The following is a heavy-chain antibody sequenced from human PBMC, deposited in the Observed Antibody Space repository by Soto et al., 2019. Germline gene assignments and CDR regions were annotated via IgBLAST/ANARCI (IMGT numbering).Heavy chain of an antibody. D-gene: IGHD2-2*01. J-gene: IGHJ5*02. CDR2: IIPILGMA. Sequence: SVKVSCKASGGTFSSYTISWVRQAPGQGLEWMGRIIPILGMANYAQKFQGRVTITADKSTSTAYMELSSLRSEDTAVYYCARMVVVPAAIVDNWFDPWGQGTLVTVSS. V-gene: IGHV1-69*02. CDR3: ARMVVVPAAIVDNWFDP. CDR1: GGTFSSYT.